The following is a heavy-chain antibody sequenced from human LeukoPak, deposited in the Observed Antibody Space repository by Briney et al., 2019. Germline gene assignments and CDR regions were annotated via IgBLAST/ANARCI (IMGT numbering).Heavy chain of an antibody. CDR1: GFTFSDYY. V-gene: IGHV3-11*05. CDR2: ISSSSRYT. J-gene: IGHJ4*02. Sequence: GGSLRLSCAASGFTFSDYYMSWVRQAPGKGLEWVSYISSSSRYTNYADSVKGRFTISRDNDKNSLFLRMSSLRAEDTAVYYCARDKKHSRELTFGGVIVPSFFDYWGQGTLVTVSS. D-gene: IGHD3-16*02. CDR3: ARDKKHSRELTFGGVIVPSFFDY.